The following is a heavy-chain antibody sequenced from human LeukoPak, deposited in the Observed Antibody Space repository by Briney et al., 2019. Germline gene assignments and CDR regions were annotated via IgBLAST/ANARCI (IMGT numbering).Heavy chain of an antibody. D-gene: IGHD1-14*01. CDR2: INHSGST. CDR1: GGSFSGYY. Sequence: PSETLSLTCAVYGGSFSGYYWSWIRQPPGKGLEWIGEINHSGSTNYNPSLKSRVTISVDTSKNQFSLKLSSVTAAGTAVYYCARDEPATAFDYWGQGTLVTVSS. J-gene: IGHJ4*02. V-gene: IGHV4-34*01. CDR3: ARDEPATAFDY.